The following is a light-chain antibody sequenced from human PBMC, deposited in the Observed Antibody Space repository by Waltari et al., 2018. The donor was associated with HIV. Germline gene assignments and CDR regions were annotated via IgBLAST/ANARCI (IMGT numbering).Light chain of an antibody. CDR3: CSYAGSSNWV. J-gene: IGLJ3*02. CDR1: SSDVGSYNL. Sequence: QSALTQPASVFGSPGQSITISCTGSSSDVGSYNLVSWYQQHPGKAPKLMIYEGINRPSGISNRFSGSKSGNTASLTISGLQAEDEADYYCCSYAGSSNWVFGGGTKLTVL. CDR2: EGI. V-gene: IGLV2-23*01.